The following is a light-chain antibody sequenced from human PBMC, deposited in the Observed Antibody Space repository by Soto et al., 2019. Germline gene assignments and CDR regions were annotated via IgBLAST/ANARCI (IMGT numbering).Light chain of an antibody. Sequence: QSALTQPASVSGSPGQSITISCTGTSSNVGGYNYVSWYQQHPGKAPKLMIYYVRNRPSGVSNRFSGSKSGNTASLTISGLQAEDEADYYCSSYTSSSTLVVLGGGTKLTVL. J-gene: IGLJ2*01. CDR3: SSYTSSSTLVV. V-gene: IGLV2-14*01. CDR1: SSNVGGYNY. CDR2: YVR.